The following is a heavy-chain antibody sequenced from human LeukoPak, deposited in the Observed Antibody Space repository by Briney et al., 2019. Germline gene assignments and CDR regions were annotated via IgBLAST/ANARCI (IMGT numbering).Heavy chain of an antibody. V-gene: IGHV1-18*04. J-gene: IGHJ4*02. Sequence: ASVKVSCKASGYTFSSYGIGWVRQAPGQRPEWLGWISAFNGNSNYAPKFQGRVTATTDTSTNTAYMELRSLRSDDTAVYYCARSFIAVAATAYDYWGRGTLVTVSS. CDR3: ARSFIAVAATAYDY. CDR2: ISAFNGNS. CDR1: GYTFSSYG. D-gene: IGHD6-19*01.